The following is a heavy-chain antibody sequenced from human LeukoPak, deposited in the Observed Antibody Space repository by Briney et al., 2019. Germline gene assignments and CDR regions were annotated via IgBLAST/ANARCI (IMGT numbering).Heavy chain of an antibody. V-gene: IGHV1-8*01. J-gene: IGHJ3*01. CDR2: MNPNSGNT. CDR3: ASSTPFLTYGFDV. Sequence: GASVKVSCKASGYTFRQYSISWVRQAPGQGLEWMGWMNPNSGNTGYAQKFQGRVTMTRNTSISTAYMELSSLRSEDTAVYYCASSTPFLTYGFDVWGQGTLVTVSS. CDR1: GYTFRQYS. D-gene: IGHD3-3*02.